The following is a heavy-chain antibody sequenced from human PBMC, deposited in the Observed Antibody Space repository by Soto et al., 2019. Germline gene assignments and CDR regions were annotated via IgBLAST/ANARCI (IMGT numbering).Heavy chain of an antibody. CDR1: GDSISSGDYY. V-gene: IGHV4-30-4*01. CDR2: IYYSGTT. D-gene: IGHD2-2*01. CDR3: ARSRYCSSTSCFTLGDYFDS. Sequence: LSLTCTVSGDSISSGDYYWSWIRQPPGKGLEWIGHIYYSGTTYYNPALKSRVTISVDTSKNQFSLKLSSVTAADTAVYHCARSRYCSSTSCFTLGDYFDSWGQGTLVTVSS. J-gene: IGHJ4*02.